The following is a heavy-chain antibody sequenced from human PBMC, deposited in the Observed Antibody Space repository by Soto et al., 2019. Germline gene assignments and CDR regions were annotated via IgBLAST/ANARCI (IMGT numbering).Heavy chain of an antibody. V-gene: IGHV2-5*02. CDR2: IYWDDDK. J-gene: IGHJ3*02. Sequence: QITLKESGPPLVKPTQTLTLTCTFSGFSLSTSGVGVGWIRQPPGKALEWLALIYWDDDKRYSPSLKSRLTITKDTSKNQVVLTMTNMDPVDTATYYCARSNVGYCSGGSCYLIWGQGTMVTVSS. CDR1: GFSLSTSGVG. D-gene: IGHD2-15*01. CDR3: ARSNVGYCSGGSCYLI.